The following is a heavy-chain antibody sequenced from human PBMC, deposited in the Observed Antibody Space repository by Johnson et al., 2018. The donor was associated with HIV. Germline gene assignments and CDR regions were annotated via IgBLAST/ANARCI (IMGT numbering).Heavy chain of an antibody. J-gene: IGHJ3*02. CDR1: RFTFSSYG. CDR2: IWYDGNNK. V-gene: IGHV3-33*03. CDR3: ASYSSSDAFDI. D-gene: IGHD6-6*01. Sequence: VQLVESGGGVVQPGGSLRLSCEASRFTFSSYGMHWVRQAPGKGVQWVAVIWYDGNNKYYADSVKGRFTISRDNAKNSLYLQMNSLRAEDTAVYYCASYSSSDAFDIWGQGTMVTVSS.